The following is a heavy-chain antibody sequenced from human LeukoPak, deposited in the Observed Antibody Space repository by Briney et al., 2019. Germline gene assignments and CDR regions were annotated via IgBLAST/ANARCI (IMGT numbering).Heavy chain of an antibody. D-gene: IGHD3-22*01. V-gene: IGHV3-7*01. J-gene: IGHJ4*02. CDR2: IKQDGSEK. CDR1: GFTFRSYW. CDR3: ASRLTDSSGYYPSYYFDY. Sequence: PGGSLRLSRAASGFTFRSYWMRWVRQAPGKGLEWVANIKQDGSEKYYVDSVKGRFTISRDNAKNSLYLQMNSLRAEDTAVYYCASRLTDSSGYYPSYYFDYWGQGTLVTVSS.